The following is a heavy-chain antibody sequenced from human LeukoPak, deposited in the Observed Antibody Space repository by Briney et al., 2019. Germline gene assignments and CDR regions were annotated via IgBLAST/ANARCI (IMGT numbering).Heavy chain of an antibody. D-gene: IGHD4-17*01. CDR2: ISYDGSNN. CDR1: GFTFSSYA. CDR3: AATAVTIRVGPDY. V-gene: IGHV3-30*04. J-gene: IGHJ4*02. Sequence: PGGSLRLSCAASGFTFSSYAMHWVRQAPGKGLEWVAVISYDGSNNYYADSVKGRFTMSRDNSKNTMYVQMNSLRGDDTAVYYCAATAVTIRVGPDYWGQGTLVTVSS.